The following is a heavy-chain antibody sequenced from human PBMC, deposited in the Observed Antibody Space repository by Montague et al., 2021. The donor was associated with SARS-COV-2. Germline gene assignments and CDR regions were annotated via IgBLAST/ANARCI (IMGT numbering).Heavy chain of an antibody. J-gene: IGHJ3*01. D-gene: IGHD3-3*01. CDR3: ARGQVTIFAVLIMLPAAGAIDV. CDR2: TFHNGGS. Sequence: TLSLTCTVSGASISSGDSYWSWIRQHPGKGLEWIGFTFHNGGSYYNPSLKSRVLISVDTSKNQISLKLTSVTAADTATYYCARGQVTIFAVLIMLPAAGAIDVWGQGTTVTVSS. CDR1: GASISSGDSY. V-gene: IGHV4-31*03.